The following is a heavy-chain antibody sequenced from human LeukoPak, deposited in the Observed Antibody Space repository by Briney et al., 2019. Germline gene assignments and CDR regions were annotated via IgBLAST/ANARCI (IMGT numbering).Heavy chain of an antibody. D-gene: IGHD3/OR15-3a*01. CDR2: ISSSGSST. J-gene: IGHJ6*03. CDR1: GFTFSSYA. Sequence: GGSLRLSCAASGFTFSSYAMHWVRQAPGKGLEYVSAISSSGSSTYYANSVKGRFTISRDNSKNTLYLQMGSLRAEDLAVYYCARPRGTGYYYMDVWGKGTTVTVSS. V-gene: IGHV3-64*01. CDR3: ARPRGTGYYYMDV.